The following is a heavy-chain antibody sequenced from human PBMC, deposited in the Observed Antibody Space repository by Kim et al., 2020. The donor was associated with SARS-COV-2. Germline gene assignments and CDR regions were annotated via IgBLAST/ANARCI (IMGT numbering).Heavy chain of an antibody. V-gene: IGHV5-51*01. Sequence: YSPYFHGQVTISADKSISTAYLQWSSLKASDTAMYYCARPNLSAAYYFDYWGQGTLVTVSS. CDR3: ARPNLSAAYYFDY. D-gene: IGHD2-15*01. J-gene: IGHJ4*02.